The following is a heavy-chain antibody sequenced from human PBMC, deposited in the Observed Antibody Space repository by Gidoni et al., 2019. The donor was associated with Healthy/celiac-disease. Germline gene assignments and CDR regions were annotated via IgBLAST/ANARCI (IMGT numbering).Heavy chain of an antibody. Sequence: EVQLVESGGGLVKPGGSLRLSCAASGFTFSNAWMSWVRQAPGKGLEWVGRIKSKTDGGTTDYAAPVKGRFTISRDDSKNTLYLQMNSLKTEDTAVYYCTGELQPPVYYYYMDAWGKGTTVTVSS. CDR3: TGELQPPVYYYYMDA. D-gene: IGHD1-26*01. CDR2: IKSKTDGGTT. V-gene: IGHV3-15*01. J-gene: IGHJ6*03. CDR1: GFTFSNAW.